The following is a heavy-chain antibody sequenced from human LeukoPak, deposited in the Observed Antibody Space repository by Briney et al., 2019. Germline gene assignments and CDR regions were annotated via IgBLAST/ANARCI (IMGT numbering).Heavy chain of an antibody. CDR2: INPNSGGT. D-gene: IGHD3-10*01. J-gene: IGHJ6*02. CDR3: ARALDVPLWFGGYYYYYYGMDV. CDR1: GYTFTGYY. Sequence: ASVKVSCKASGYTFTGYYMHWVRQAPGQGLEWMGWINPNSGGTNYAQKFQGRVTMTRDTSISTAYMELSRLRSDDTAVYYCARALDVPLWFGGYYYYYYGMDVWGQGTTVTVSS. V-gene: IGHV1-2*02.